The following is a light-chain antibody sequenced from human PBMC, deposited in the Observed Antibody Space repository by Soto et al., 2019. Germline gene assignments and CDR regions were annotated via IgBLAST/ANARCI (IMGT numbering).Light chain of an antibody. CDR2: DAS. Sequence: EIVLAQSPATLSLSPGERATLSCRASQSVSIYLAWYQQKPGQAPRLLIYDASNRATGIPARFSGSGSGTDFTLTISSLEPEDFGVYYCQQYKSSSTFGQGTKVEIK. CDR1: QSVSIY. CDR3: QQYKSSST. V-gene: IGKV3-11*01. J-gene: IGKJ1*01.